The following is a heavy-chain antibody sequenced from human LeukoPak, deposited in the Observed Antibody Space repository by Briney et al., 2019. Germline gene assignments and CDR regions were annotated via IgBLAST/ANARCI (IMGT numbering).Heavy chain of an antibody. CDR3: ARVVPAAKGNYYYYYMDV. Sequence: ASVKVSCKASGYTFTSYDINWVRQATGQGLEWMGWMNPNSGNTGYAQKFQGRVTMTRNTSISTAYTELSSLRSEDTAVYYCARVVPAAKGNYYYYYMDVWGKGTTVTVSS. V-gene: IGHV1-8*01. J-gene: IGHJ6*03. CDR2: MNPNSGNT. D-gene: IGHD2-2*01. CDR1: GYTFTSYD.